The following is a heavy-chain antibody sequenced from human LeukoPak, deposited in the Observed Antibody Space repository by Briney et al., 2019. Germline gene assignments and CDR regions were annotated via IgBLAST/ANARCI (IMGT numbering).Heavy chain of an antibody. Sequence: TGGSLRLSCAASGFTFSSYWMSWMRQAPGKGLEWVANIKYDGNEEYYVDSVKGRFTISRDNAKNSQYLQLNSLRVEDTAVYYCKSGGAAPGSFDYWGQGTLVTVSP. D-gene: IGHD1-1*01. J-gene: IGHJ4*02. CDR1: GFTFSSYW. V-gene: IGHV3-7*01. CDR2: IKYDGNEE. CDR3: KSGGAAPGSFDY.